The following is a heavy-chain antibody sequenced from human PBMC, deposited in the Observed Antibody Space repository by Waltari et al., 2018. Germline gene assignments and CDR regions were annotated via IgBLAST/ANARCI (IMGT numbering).Heavy chain of an antibody. CDR2: IDPGDYDN. CDR1: GYSFTSYW. J-gene: IGHJ1*01. CDR3: ARQHVALEKGAEYFQH. Sequence: EVQLVQSGAEVKKPGESLKISCKGSGYSFTSYWIGWVRQMPGKGLEWMGIIDPGDYDNRYSPSFQGPVTISADKSISTAYLKWSSMKASDNAMYDCARQHVALEKGAEYFQHWGQGTLGTVSS. D-gene: IGHD5-12*01. V-gene: IGHV5-51*01.